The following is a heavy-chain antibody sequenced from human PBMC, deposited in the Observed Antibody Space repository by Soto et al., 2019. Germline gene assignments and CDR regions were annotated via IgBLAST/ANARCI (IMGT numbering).Heavy chain of an antibody. J-gene: IGHJ4*02. D-gene: IGHD3-22*01. Sequence: PXGSLKISFRGSGYKFIDYWIGWVRQVPGKGLEWMGGIYPGDFDRKYSPSFQGQVTISADKSITTAYLQWSSLKASDTAIYYCARSYGGEYYDSRSYYYAYWGQGTLVTVSS. CDR2: IYPGDFDR. V-gene: IGHV5-51*01. CDR1: GYKFIDYW. CDR3: ARSYGGEYYDSRSYYYAY.